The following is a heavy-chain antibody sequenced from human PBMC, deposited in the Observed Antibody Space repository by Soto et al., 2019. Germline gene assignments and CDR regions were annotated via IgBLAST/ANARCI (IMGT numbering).Heavy chain of an antibody. V-gene: IGHV4-31*03. Sequence: SETLSVTCTVSGGSISSGGYYWSWIRQHPGKGLEWIGYIYYSGSTYYNPSLKSRVTISVDTSKNQFSLKLSSVTAADTAVYYCARVHCRRYHYAMDVWGPVPPVPVS. J-gene: IGHJ6*02. D-gene: IGHD2-21*02. CDR1: GGSISSGGYY. CDR2: IYYSGST. CDR3: ARVHCRRYHYAMDV.